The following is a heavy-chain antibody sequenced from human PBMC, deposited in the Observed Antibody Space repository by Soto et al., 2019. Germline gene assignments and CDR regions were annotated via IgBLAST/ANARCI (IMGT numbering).Heavy chain of an antibody. D-gene: IGHD3-10*01. J-gene: IGHJ3*02. CDR1: GFTFSSYD. CDR3: ARDAGGAAFDI. Sequence: LXLSCAASGFTFSSYDMHWVRQATGKGLEWVSAIGTAGDTYYPGSVKGRFTISRENAKNSLYLQMNSLRAGDTAVYYCARDAGGAAFDIWGQGTMVTVSS. V-gene: IGHV3-13*01. CDR2: IGTAGDT.